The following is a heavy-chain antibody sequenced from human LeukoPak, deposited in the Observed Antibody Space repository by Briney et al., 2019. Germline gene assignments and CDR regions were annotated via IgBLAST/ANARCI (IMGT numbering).Heavy chain of an antibody. CDR3: AKGASGTTYCGGDCYSGGLDY. V-gene: IGHV1-46*01. Sequence: ASVKVSCKASGYTFTDYYIHWVRQAPGQGLEWMGIISPSGGSSSYAQKFQGRVTMTRDKSTSTVYMELSRLRSEDTAVYYCAKGASGTTYCGGDCYSGGLDYWGQGILVTVSS. D-gene: IGHD2-21*02. J-gene: IGHJ4*02. CDR1: GYTFTDYY. CDR2: ISPSGGSS.